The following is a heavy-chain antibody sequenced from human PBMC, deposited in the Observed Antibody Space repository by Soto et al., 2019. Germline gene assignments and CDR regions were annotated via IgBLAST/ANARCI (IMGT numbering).Heavy chain of an antibody. V-gene: IGHV4-61*03. CDR1: GGSVSSGSYY. CDR2: IYYSGST. D-gene: IGHD5-12*01. J-gene: IGHJ3*01. Sequence: QVQLQESGPGLVKPSETLSLTCTVSGGSVSSGSYYWSWIRQPPGKGLEWIGYIYYSGSTNDNPARESRLDLSLTTSKNHSSLKLSSGTAAATALYCCASEAPIIIVATDRDGFDVWGQGTMVTLAS. CDR3: ASEAPIIIVATDRDGFDV.